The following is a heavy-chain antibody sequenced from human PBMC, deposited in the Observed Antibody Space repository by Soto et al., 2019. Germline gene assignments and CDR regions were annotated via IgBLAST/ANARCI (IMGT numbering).Heavy chain of an antibody. V-gene: IGHV1-46*02. Sequence: QLHLVQSGAEVKEPGASVKVSCKTSADIFNNYYMHWVRQAPGQGLEWMGVMTPSDGSTNYAQSFQGRVTMPGDTSTRTVYGELSSLRSEDTAVYYCAKHCGGDCSNGFDIWGQGTKVTVSS. D-gene: IGHD2-21*02. CDR3: AKHCGGDCSNGFDI. J-gene: IGHJ3*02. CDR1: ADIFNNYY. CDR2: MTPSDGST.